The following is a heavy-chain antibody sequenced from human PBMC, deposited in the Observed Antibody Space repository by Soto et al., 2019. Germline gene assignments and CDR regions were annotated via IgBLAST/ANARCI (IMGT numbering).Heavy chain of an antibody. Sequence: PSETLSLTCTVSGGSVSSGSYYWSWIRQPPGKGLEWIGYIYYSGSTNYNPSLKSRVTISVDTSKNQFSLKLSSVTAADTAVYYCARADYDFWSGYSNWFDPWGQGTLVTVSS. CDR2: IYYSGST. V-gene: IGHV4-61*01. CDR3: ARADYDFWSGYSNWFDP. CDR1: GGSVSSGSYY. J-gene: IGHJ5*02. D-gene: IGHD3-3*01.